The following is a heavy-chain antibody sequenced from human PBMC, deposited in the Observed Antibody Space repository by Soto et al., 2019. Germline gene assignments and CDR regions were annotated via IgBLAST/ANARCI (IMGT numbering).Heavy chain of an antibody. CDR3: AKTETMVVVTVQPRWFDS. CDR2: ISGSGATS. CDR1: GFNFNNQA. J-gene: IGHJ5*01. D-gene: IGHD2-21*02. Sequence: GGSLRLSCTASGFNFNNQAMSWIRQAPGKGLGWVSTISGSGATSLYADSVKGRFTIFKDSSQAYLDLKSLRVEDSATYYCAKTETMVVVTVQPRWFDSWGRGTLVTVSS. V-gene: IGHV3-23*01.